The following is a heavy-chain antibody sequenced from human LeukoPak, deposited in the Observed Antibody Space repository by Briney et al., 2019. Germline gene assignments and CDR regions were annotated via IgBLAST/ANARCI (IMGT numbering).Heavy chain of an antibody. J-gene: IGHJ5*02. CDR3: ARWRGGWFDP. D-gene: IGHD3-16*01. CDR1: GGTFSSYA. Sequence: GSSVKVSCKASGGTFSSYAISWVRQAPGQGLEWMGGIIPIFGTANYAQKFQGRVTITRNTSISTAYMELSSLRSEDTAVYYCARWRGGWFDPWGQGTLVTVSS. V-gene: IGHV1-69*05. CDR2: IIPIFGTA.